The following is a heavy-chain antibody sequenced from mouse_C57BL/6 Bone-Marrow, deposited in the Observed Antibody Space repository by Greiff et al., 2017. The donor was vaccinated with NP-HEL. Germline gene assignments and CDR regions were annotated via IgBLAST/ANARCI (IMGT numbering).Heavy chain of an antibody. CDR2: IYPRDGST. CDR3: ARHYGSSLAWFAY. V-gene: IGHV1-78*01. CDR1: GYTFTDHT. J-gene: IGHJ3*01. Sequence: VQLQESDAELVKPGASVKISCKVSGYTFTDHTIHWMKQRPEQGLEWIGYIYPRDGSTKYNEKFKGKATLTADKSSSTAYMQLNSLTSEDSAVYFCARHYGSSLAWFAYWGQGTLVTVSA. D-gene: IGHD1-1*01.